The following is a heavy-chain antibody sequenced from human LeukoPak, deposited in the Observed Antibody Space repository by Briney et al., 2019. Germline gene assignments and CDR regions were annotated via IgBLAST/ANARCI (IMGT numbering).Heavy chain of an antibody. V-gene: IGHV3-30*18. CDR3: AKDYYDSSGYLDDFDI. Sequence: GGPLRLPCAPSGLTFIACSWHGAPQAPGKGVEWVAVLSYDGSNKFYVDSVKALFTIYRDNSKNTLYLQMNTLRAEDTAVYYCAKDYYDSSGYLDDFDIWGQGTMVTVSS. CDR1: GLTFIACS. CDR2: LSYDGSNK. D-gene: IGHD3-22*01. J-gene: IGHJ3*02.